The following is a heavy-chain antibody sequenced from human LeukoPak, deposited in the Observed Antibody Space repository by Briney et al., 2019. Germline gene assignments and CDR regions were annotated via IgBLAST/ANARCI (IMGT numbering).Heavy chain of an antibody. V-gene: IGHV3-30*02. CDR2: IRYDGSKK. CDR1: GFTFSSYG. D-gene: IGHD3-22*01. J-gene: IGHJ4*02. CDR3: AKDIGSGYYYYFDY. Sequence: GGSLRLSCAASGFTFSSYGMHWVRQAPGKGLEWVAFIRYDGSKKYYADSVKGRFTISRDNSKNTLSLQMNSLRAEDTAVYYCAKDIGSGYYYYFDYWGQGTLVTVSS.